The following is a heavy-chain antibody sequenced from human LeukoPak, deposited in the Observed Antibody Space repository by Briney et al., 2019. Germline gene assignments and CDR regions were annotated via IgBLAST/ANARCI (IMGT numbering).Heavy chain of an antibody. V-gene: IGHV3-53*01. J-gene: IGHJ5*02. CDR2: IYNDGRT. D-gene: IGHD3-22*01. Sequence: PGGSLRLSCAASGFTVSSSYISWVRQAPGKGLEWVSVIYNDGRTYHADSVKGRFTISRDNSKNTVYLQMDTLRAEDTAVYYCARDRQRRYYDSRSSGFDPWGQGTLVTVSS. CDR3: ARDRQRRYYDSRSSGFDP. CDR1: GFTVSSSY.